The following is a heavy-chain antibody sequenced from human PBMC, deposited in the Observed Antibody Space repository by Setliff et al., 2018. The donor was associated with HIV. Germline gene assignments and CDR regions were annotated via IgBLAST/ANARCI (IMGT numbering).Heavy chain of an antibody. CDR3: ARSIVPVASGYYYFEY. J-gene: IGHJ4*02. D-gene: IGHD3-3*01. Sequence: SETLSLTCAVSDYSISSGSYWGWIRQPPGNGLEWIGSIYHTGSTYYKPSLKSRVTISVDTSKNQFSLRLSSVAAGDTAVYYCARSIVPVASGYYYFEYWGQGTLVTVSS. CDR2: IYHTGST. V-gene: IGHV4-38-2*01. CDR1: DYSISSGSY.